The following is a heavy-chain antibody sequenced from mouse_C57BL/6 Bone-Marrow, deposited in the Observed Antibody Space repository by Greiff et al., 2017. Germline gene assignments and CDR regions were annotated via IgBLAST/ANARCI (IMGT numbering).Heavy chain of an antibody. CDR1: GFTFSDFY. Sequence: EVQLVDSGGGLVQSGRSLRLSCATSGFTFSDFYMEWVRQAPGKGLEWIAASRNKANDYTTEYSASVKGRFIVSRDTSQSILYLQMNALRAEDTAIYYCARDYYGSRDYAMDYWGQGTSVTVSS. CDR3: ARDYYGSRDYAMDY. CDR2: SRNKANDYTT. J-gene: IGHJ4*01. D-gene: IGHD1-1*01. V-gene: IGHV7-1*01.